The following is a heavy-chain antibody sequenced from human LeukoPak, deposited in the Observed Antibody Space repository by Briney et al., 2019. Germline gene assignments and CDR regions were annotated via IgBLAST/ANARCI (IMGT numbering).Heavy chain of an antibody. CDR2: IYYSGTT. Sequence: SETLSLTCIVSGGSISSSSHNWGWIRQPPGKGLEWIGSIYYSGTTYYNPSLKSRLTISVDTSKDQFSLKLSSVTAVDTAVYYCARHDRIIASPLVWGQGILVTVSS. V-gene: IGHV4-39*01. J-gene: IGHJ4*02. D-gene: IGHD6-13*01. CDR3: ARHDRIIASPLV. CDR1: GGSISSSSHN.